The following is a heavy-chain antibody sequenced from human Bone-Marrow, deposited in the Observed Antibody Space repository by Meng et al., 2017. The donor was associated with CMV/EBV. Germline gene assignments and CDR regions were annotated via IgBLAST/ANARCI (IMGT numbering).Heavy chain of an antibody. CDR2: IYYSGTT. CDR3: ASGRTFGVVPSLYYYGMDV. V-gene: IGHV4-39*01. Sequence: SETLSLTCTVSGGSISSRNYHWGWIRQPPGKGLAWIGSIYYSGTTYYNPSLKSRVTVSVDASKSQFSLNLRSVTAADTAIYYCASGRTFGVVPSLYYYGMDVWGQGTTVTGSS. CDR1: GGSISSRNYH. J-gene: IGHJ6*01. D-gene: IGHD3-3*01.